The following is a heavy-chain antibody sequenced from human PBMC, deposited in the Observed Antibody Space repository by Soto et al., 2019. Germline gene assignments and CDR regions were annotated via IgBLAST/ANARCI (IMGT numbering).Heavy chain of an antibody. D-gene: IGHD3-10*01. CDR1: GFTFSSYA. J-gene: IGHJ5*02. Sequence: GGSLRLSCAASGFTFSSYAMSWVRQAPGKGLEWVSAISGSGGSTYYADSVKGRFTISRDNSKNTLYLQMNSLRAEDTAVYYCAKPPRTMVRGVIKDWFDPWGQGTLVTV. V-gene: IGHV3-23*01. CDR2: ISGSGGST. CDR3: AKPPRTMVRGVIKDWFDP.